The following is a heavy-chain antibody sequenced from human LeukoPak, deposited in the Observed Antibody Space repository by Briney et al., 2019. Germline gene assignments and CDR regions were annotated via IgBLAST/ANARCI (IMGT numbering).Heavy chain of an antibody. J-gene: IGHJ3*02. Sequence: ASVKVSCXASGYTFTGYHMHWVRLAPGQGLEWMGRINPNSGSTNYAQKLQGRVTMTRDTSIRTAYMELSSLRADDTAVYYWATPTNGDYVDSHAFDTWGQGTMVTVSS. CDR3: ATPTNGDYVDSHAFDT. CDR2: INPNSGST. D-gene: IGHD4-17*01. CDR1: GYTFTGYH. V-gene: IGHV1-2*06.